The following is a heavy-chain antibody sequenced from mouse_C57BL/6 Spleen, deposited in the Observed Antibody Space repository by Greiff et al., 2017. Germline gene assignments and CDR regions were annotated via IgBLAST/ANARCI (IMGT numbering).Heavy chain of an antibody. CDR1: GYTFTDYE. D-gene: IGHD1-1*01. CDR2: IDPETGGT. V-gene: IGHV1-15*01. J-gene: IGHJ1*03. CDR3: TRGTTVVATRYFDV. Sequence: QVQLQQSGAELVRPGASVTLSCKASGYTFTDYELHWVKQTPVHGLEWIGAIDPETGGTAYNQKFKGKAILTADKSSSTAYMELRSLTSEYSAVYYCTRGTTVVATRYFDVWGTGTTVTVSS.